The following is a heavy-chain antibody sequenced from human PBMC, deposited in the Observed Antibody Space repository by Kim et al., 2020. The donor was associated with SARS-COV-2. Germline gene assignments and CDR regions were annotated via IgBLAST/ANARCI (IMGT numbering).Heavy chain of an antibody. D-gene: IGHD3-10*01. CDR2: ISAYNGNT. CDR1: GYTFTSYG. V-gene: IGHV1-18*04. Sequence: ASVKVSCKASGYTFTSYGISWVRQAPGQGLEWMGWISAYNGNTNYAQKLQGRVTMTTDTSTSTAYMELRSLRSDDTAVYYCARDLYYGSGGLGFGEYYFDYWGQGTLVTVSS. CDR3: ARDLYYGSGGLGFGEYYFDY. J-gene: IGHJ4*02.